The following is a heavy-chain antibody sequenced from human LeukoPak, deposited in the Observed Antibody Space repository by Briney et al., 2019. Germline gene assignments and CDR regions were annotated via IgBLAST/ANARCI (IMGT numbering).Heavy chain of an antibody. Sequence: PSQTLSLTCTVSGASIRSGDYYWSWIRQPPGKGLEWIGYIYDSGSTYYNPSLKSRITISVDTSEDRFSLKLSSVTATDTAVYYCARDCSGGSCYGAFDIWGQGTMVTVSS. CDR3: ARDCSGGSCYGAFDI. CDR2: IYDSGST. V-gene: IGHV4-30-4*01. CDR1: GASIRSGDYY. D-gene: IGHD2-15*01. J-gene: IGHJ3*02.